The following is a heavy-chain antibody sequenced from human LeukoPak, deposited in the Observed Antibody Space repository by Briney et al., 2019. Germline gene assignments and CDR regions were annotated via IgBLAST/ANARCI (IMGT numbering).Heavy chain of an antibody. J-gene: IGHJ4*02. D-gene: IGHD1-1*01. V-gene: IGHV1-3*01. CDR2: ISAGNGNT. CDR1: GYTFTSYA. CDR3: ARDSGSGYNDC. Sequence: ASVKVSCKASGYTFTSYAIHWVRQAPGQRLEWMGWISAGNGNTRYSQNFQGRVTFISNTSATTAFMELSSLRSEDAAVYYCARDSGSGYNDCWGQGTLVTVSS.